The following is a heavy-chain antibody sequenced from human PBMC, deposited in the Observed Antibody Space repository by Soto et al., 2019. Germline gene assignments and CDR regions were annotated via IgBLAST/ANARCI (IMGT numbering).Heavy chain of an antibody. Sequence: EVQLVESGGGLVKPGGSLRLSCAASGFSFSSYTLNWVRQAPGKGLEWVSSISSSSSYIYDADSVKGRFTISSDTAKNSLYLQMNSLRAEDTAVYYCARGYCSGGSCDSLDYWGQGTLVTVAS. CDR1: GFSFSSYT. J-gene: IGHJ4*02. D-gene: IGHD2-15*01. CDR3: ARGYCSGGSCDSLDY. V-gene: IGHV3-21*01. CDR2: ISSSSSYI.